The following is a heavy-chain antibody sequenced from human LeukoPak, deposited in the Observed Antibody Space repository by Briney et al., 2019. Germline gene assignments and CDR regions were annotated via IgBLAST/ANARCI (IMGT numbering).Heavy chain of an antibody. CDR2: IYYSGST. Sequence: PSETLSLTCTVSGGSISSSSYYWGWIRQPPGKGLEWIGSIYYSGSTYYNPSLKSRVTISVDTSKNQFSLKLSSVTAADTAVYYCARDVGSGWYYFDYWGQGTLVTVSS. D-gene: IGHD6-19*01. CDR1: GGSISSSSYY. J-gene: IGHJ4*02. CDR3: ARDVGSGWYYFDY. V-gene: IGHV4-39*07.